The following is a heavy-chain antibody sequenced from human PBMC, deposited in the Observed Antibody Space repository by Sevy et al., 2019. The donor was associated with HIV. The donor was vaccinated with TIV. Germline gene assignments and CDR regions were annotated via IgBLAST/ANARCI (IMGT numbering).Heavy chain of an antibody. CDR3: AKERSRYCSGGSCYSRDY. D-gene: IGHD2-15*01. J-gene: IGHJ4*02. Sequence: SLRLSCAASGFTFDDYAMHWVRQAPGKGLEWVSGISWNSGSIGYADSVKGRFTISRDNAKNSLYLQMNSLRAEDTAVYYCAKERSRYCSGGSCYSRDYWGQGTLVTVSS. CDR2: ISWNSGSI. V-gene: IGHV3-9*01. CDR1: GFTFDDYA.